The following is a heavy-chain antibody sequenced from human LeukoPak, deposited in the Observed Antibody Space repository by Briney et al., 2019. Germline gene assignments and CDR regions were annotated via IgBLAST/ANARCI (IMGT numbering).Heavy chain of an antibody. CDR3: AKWGDYDILTGYYVPDY. Sequence: GTPLRLSCVASGFTFTNYAMSWVRQAPGKGLEWVSAITGSDGTSHYADSVKGRFTISRDNSKNTLYLQVNSLRAEDTAVYYCAKWGDYDILTGYYVPDYWGQGTLVTVSS. CDR1: GFTFTNYA. J-gene: IGHJ4*02. V-gene: IGHV3-23*01. CDR2: ITGSDGTS. D-gene: IGHD3-9*01.